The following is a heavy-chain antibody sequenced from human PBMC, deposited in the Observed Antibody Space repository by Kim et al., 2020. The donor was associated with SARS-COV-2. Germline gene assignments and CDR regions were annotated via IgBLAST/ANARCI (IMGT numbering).Heavy chain of an antibody. J-gene: IGHJ5*02. Sequence: SETLSLTCAVSGGSFSGYYWSWIRQPPGKGLEWIGEINHSGSTNYNPSLKSRVTISVDTSKNQFSLKLSSVTAADTAVYYCARRKRRQPGGWFDPWGQGTLVTVSS. V-gene: IGHV4-34*01. CDR3: ARRKRRQPGGWFDP. CDR2: INHSGST. CDR1: GGSFSGYY. D-gene: IGHD3-10*01.